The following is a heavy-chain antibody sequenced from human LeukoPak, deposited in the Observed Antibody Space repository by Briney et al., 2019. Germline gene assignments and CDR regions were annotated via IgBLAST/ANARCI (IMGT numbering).Heavy chain of an antibody. Sequence: GASVKVSRKASGYTFTSYDINWVRQATGQGLEWMGWMNPNSGNTGYAQKFQGRVTMTRNTSISTAYMELSSLRSEDTAVYYCARDSRGHGDAFDIWGQGTMVTVSS. CDR2: MNPNSGNT. V-gene: IGHV1-8*01. CDR1: GYTFTSYD. J-gene: IGHJ3*02. CDR3: ARDSRGHGDAFDI. D-gene: IGHD4-11*01.